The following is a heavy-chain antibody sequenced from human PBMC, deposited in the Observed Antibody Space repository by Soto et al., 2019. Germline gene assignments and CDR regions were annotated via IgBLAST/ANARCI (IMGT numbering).Heavy chain of an antibody. CDR2: IYPGDSDT. CDR1: GYSFTSYW. V-gene: IGHV5-51*01. J-gene: IGHJ3*02. D-gene: IGHD3-22*01. Sequence: PGESLKISCKGSGYSFTSYWIGWVRQMPGKGLEWMGIIYPGDSDTRYSPSFQGQVTISADKSISTAYLQWSSLKASDTAMYYCARLCFYDSSGYDPHHAFDIWGQGTMVTVSS. CDR3: ARLCFYDSSGYDPHHAFDI.